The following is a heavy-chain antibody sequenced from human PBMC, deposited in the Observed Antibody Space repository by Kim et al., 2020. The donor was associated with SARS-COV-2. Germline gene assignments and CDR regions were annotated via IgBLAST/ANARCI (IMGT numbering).Heavy chain of an antibody. D-gene: IGHD2-2*02. Sequence: SETLSLTCAVYGGSFSGYYWSWIRQPPGKGLEWIGEINHSGSTNYNPSLKSRVTISVDTSKNQFSLKLSSVTAADTAVYYCARSAALIPNDYWGQGTLVTVSS. CDR1: GGSFSGYY. J-gene: IGHJ4*02. V-gene: IGHV4-34*01. CDR3: ARSAALIPNDY. CDR2: INHSGST.